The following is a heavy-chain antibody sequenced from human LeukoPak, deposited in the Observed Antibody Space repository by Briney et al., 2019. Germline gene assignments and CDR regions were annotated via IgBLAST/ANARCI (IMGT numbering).Heavy chain of an antibody. CDR1: GFSLSTSGVG. J-gene: IGHJ4*02. CDR2: IYWDDDK. Sequence: ESGPTLVKPTQTLTLTCTFSGFSLSTSGVGVGWIRQPPGKALEWLALIYWDDDKRYSPSLKSRPTITKDTSKNQVVLTMTNMDPVDTATYYCAHAPTRHWKGGVDHWGQGTLVTVSS. D-gene: IGHD2-8*02. V-gene: IGHV2-5*02. CDR3: AHAPTRHWKGGVDH.